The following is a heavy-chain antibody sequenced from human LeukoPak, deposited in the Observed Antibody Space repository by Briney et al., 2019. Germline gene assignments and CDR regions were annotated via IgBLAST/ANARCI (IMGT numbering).Heavy chain of an antibody. V-gene: IGHV5-51*01. Sequence: GESLKISCKGSGYSFTSYWIGWVRQMPGKGLEWMGIIYPGDSDTRYSSSFQGQVTISADKSISTAYLQWSSLKASDTALYYCVRGTTVTTLDYWGQGTLVTVSS. CDR2: IYPGDSDT. CDR3: VRGTTVTTLDY. CDR1: GYSFTSYW. J-gene: IGHJ4*02. D-gene: IGHD4-17*01.